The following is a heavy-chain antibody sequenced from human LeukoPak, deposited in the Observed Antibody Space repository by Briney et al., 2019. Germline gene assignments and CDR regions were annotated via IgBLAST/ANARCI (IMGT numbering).Heavy chain of an antibody. CDR2: IIPILGIA. V-gene: IGHV1-69*04. CDR1: GGTFSSYA. CDR3: ARWLVRTRPHYYYYGMDV. Sequence: ASVKVSCKASGGTFSSYAISWVRQAPGQGLEWMGRIIPILGIANYAQKFQGRVTITADKSTSTAYMELSSLRSEDTAVYYCARWLVRTRPHYYYYGMDVWGQGTTVTVSS. J-gene: IGHJ6*02. D-gene: IGHD6-19*01.